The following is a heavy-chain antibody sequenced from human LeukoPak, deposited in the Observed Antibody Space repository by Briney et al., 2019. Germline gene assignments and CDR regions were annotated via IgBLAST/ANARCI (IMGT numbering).Heavy chain of an antibody. V-gene: IGHV3-15*01. D-gene: IGHD4-11*01. J-gene: IGHJ3*02. Sequence: PGGSLRLSCAASGFTFSNAWMSWVRQAPGKGLEWVGRIKSKTDGGTTDYAAPVKGRFTISRDDSKNTLYLQMNSLKTEDTAVYYCTAGIWVGYSNYEYDLNQSVDAFDIWGQGTMVTVAS. CDR2: IKSKTDGGTT. CDR1: GFTFSNAW. CDR3: TAGIWVGYSNYEYDLNQSVDAFDI.